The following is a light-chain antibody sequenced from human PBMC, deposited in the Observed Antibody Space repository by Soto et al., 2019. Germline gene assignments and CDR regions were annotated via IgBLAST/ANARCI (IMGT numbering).Light chain of an antibody. V-gene: IGKV1-27*01. CDR1: PGISNY. CDR3: RKYNSAPWT. Sequence: DIQMTQSPSSLSASVGDRVTITCRASPGISNYLAWYQHKPGKVPKLLIYAASTLQSVVPSRFSGSGSGTDFTLTISSRRPEDAATYYGRKYNSAPWTFGQGTMVEIK. CDR2: AAS. J-gene: IGKJ1*01.